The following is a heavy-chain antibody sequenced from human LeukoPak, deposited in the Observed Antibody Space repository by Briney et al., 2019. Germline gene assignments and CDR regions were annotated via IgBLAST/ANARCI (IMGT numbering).Heavy chain of an antibody. CDR2: IKSDGSVT. CDR3: ARDVVGSYGSGGHYFDY. V-gene: IGHV3-74*01. J-gene: IGHJ4*02. D-gene: IGHD5-18*01. Sequence: TGGSLRLSCAASGFSFSAYWIHWVRQAPGKGLVWVSSIKSDGSVTSYADAVKGRFSLSADNAKNTQYLQMNSLRAEDTAMYYCARDVVGSYGSGGHYFDYWGQGTLVTVSS. CDR1: GFSFSAYW.